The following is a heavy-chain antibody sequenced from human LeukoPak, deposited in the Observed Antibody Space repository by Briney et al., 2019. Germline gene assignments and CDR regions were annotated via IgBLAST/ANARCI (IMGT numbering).Heavy chain of an antibody. J-gene: IGHJ4*02. CDR1: GGSISSSSYY. Sequence: NPSETLSLTCTVSGGSISSSSYYWGWIRQPPGKGLEWIGSNYYSGRSYYNPSLKSRVTISVDTSKNQFSLKLSSVTAADTAVYYCARDRDILTGYGVDYWGQGTLVTVSS. D-gene: IGHD3-9*01. CDR2: NYYSGRS. V-gene: IGHV4-39*07. CDR3: ARDRDILTGYGVDY.